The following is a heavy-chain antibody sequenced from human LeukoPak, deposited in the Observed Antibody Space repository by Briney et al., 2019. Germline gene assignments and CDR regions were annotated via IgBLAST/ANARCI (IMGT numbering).Heavy chain of an antibody. Sequence: GGSLRLSCAASGFTFSSYAMHWVRQAPGKGLEWVAVISYDGSNKYYADSVKGRFTISRDNSKNTLYLQMNSLRAEDTAVYYCARGLYYDILTGYKYYFDYWGQGTLVTVSS. D-gene: IGHD3-9*01. CDR1: GFTFSSYA. J-gene: IGHJ4*02. CDR3: ARGLYYDILTGYKYYFDY. CDR2: ISYDGSNK. V-gene: IGHV3-30-3*01.